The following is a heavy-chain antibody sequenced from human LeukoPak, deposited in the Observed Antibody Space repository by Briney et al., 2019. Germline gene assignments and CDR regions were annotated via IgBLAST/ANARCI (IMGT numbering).Heavy chain of an antibody. CDR1: GYTFTSYD. CDR3: ARDKASRFLEWLSANWFDP. J-gene: IGHJ5*02. D-gene: IGHD3-3*01. CDR2: MNPNSGNT. V-gene: IGHV1-8*01. Sequence: ASVKVSCKASGYTFTSYDINWVRQATGQGLEWMGWMNPNSGNTGYAQKFQGRVTMTRNTSISTAYMELSSLRSEDTAVYYRARDKASRFLEWLSANWFDPWGQGTLVTVSS.